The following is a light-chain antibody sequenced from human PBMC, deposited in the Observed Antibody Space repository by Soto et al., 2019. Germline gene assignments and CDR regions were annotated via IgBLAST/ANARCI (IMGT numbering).Light chain of an antibody. Sequence: EIVLTQSPATLSLSPGERATLSCRASQSVSTYLVWYQQKPGQAPRLLIYDASNRATGIPARFSGSGSGTDFTLTISSLEPEDFAVYYCQQCGSSSTFGQGTRLEIK. J-gene: IGKJ5*01. CDR1: QSVSTY. V-gene: IGKV3-11*01. CDR3: QQCGSSST. CDR2: DAS.